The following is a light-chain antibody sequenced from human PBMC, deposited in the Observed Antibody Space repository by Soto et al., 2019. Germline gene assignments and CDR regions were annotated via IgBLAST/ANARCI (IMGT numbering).Light chain of an antibody. CDR3: QQRSDWPVT. CDR2: DTS. CDR1: QSISKS. J-gene: IGKJ3*01. V-gene: IGKV3-11*01. Sequence: EIVLTQSPATQSLSPGEGATLSCRASQSISKSLVWYQQKPGQAPRVLIYDTSKRATGIPARFSGTGSGTDFTLTISSLEPEDFAVYYCQQRSDWPVTFGPGTKVDI.